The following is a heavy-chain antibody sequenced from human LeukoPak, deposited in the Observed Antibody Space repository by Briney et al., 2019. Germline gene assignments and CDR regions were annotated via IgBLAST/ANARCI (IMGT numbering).Heavy chain of an antibody. J-gene: IGHJ4*02. CDR3: VRVDGSGYSPY. Sequence: SETLSLTCTVSGGSISSYYWSWIRQPAGKGLEWIGNVSYTGDTYYNPSLKSRVTMSADTSKNQFSLKVNSVTAADTALYFCVRVDGSGYSPYWGQGTLVTVSS. V-gene: IGHV4-59*04. CDR1: GGSISSYY. CDR2: VSYTGDT. D-gene: IGHD5-18*01.